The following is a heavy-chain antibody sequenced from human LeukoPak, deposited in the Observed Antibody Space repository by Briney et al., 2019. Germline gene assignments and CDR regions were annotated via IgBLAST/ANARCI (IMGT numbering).Heavy chain of an antibody. V-gene: IGHV4-39*02. CDR3: ARDMVRGVKDY. Sequence: SETLSLTCTVSGGSISSSSYYWGWIRQPPGKGLEWIGSIYYSGSTYYNPSLKSRVTISVDTSKNQFSLKLSSVTAADTAVYYCARDMVRGVKDYWGQGTLVTVSS. CDR1: GGSISSSSYY. J-gene: IGHJ4*02. D-gene: IGHD3-10*01. CDR2: IYYSGST.